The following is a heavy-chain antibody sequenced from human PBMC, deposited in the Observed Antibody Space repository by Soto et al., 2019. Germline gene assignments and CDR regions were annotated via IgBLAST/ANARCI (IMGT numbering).Heavy chain of an antibody. CDR2: ISSSGSTI. D-gene: IGHD4-17*01. V-gene: IGHV3-48*03. J-gene: IGHJ3*01. Sequence: XGSLILSCAASGFTFSSYEMNWVRQAPGKGLEWVSYISSSGSTIYYADSVKGRFTISRDNAKNSLYLQMNSLRAEDTAVYYCARSGYGTVTTNAFDLWGQGTMVTVSS. CDR3: ARSGYGTVTTNAFDL. CDR1: GFTFSSYE.